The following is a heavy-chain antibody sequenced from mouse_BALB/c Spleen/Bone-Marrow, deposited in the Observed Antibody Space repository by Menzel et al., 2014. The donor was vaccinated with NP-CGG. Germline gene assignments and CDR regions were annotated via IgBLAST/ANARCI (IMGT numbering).Heavy chain of an antibody. CDR1: GYNFTSYW. V-gene: IGHV1-55*01. J-gene: IGHJ4*01. CDR3: ASGVYYAMDY. Sequence: VQLQQSGAVRVKPGTSVTLSCKASGYNFTSYWVNWVKLRPGQGLEWIGDIYPVSASTNYNEKFRSKATLTVDTSSSTAYMQLSNLASDDSALYYCASGVYYAMDYWGQGTSVTVSS. CDR2: IYPVSAST.